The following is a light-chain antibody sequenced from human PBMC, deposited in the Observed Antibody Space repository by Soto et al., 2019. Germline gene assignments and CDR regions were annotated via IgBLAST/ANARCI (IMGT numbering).Light chain of an antibody. CDR1: SSDVGGYNY. V-gene: IGLV2-14*01. CDR3: SSYTSSFSYV. Sequence: QSVLAQPASVSGSPGQSITISCTGTSSDVGGYNYVSWYQQHPGKAPKLMIYEVSNRPSGVSNRFSGSKSGNTASLTISGLQAEDEADYYCSSYTSSFSYVFGNGTTVTVL. CDR2: EVS. J-gene: IGLJ1*01.